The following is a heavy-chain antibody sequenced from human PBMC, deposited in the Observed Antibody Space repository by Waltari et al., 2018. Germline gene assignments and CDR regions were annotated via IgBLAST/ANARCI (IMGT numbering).Heavy chain of an antibody. V-gene: IGHV1-2*02. D-gene: IGHD2-2*02. CDR2: INPKSGET. J-gene: IGHJ4*02. CDR3: AKDRYTSTWGSGTGDS. Sequence: QVQLVQSGTEVKKPGASVKVSCKASGYTFAGHYIHWVRQAPGQGLEWMGWINPKSGETSYALKLQGRVTLTTDTATTTAFMELSDLTSDDTAIYYCAKDRYTSTWGSGTGDSWGQG. CDR1: GYTFAGHY.